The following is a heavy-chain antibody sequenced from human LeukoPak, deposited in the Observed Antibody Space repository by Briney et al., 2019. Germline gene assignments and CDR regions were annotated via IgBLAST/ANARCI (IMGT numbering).Heavy chain of an antibody. J-gene: IGHJ4*02. CDR1: GYTFTGHY. V-gene: IGHV1-2*02. CDR2: INPNNGGT. D-gene: IGHD1-26*01. Sequence: VASVKVSCKASGYTFTGHYMRWVRQAPGQGLEWMGWINPNNGGTNYAQKFQGRVTMTRDTSISTAYMELSRLRSDDTAVYYCARGYALYSGRYIDFDYWGQGTLVTVSS. CDR3: ARGYALYSGRYIDFDY.